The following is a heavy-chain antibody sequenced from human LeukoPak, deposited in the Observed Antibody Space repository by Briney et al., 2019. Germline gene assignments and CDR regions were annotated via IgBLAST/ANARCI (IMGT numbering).Heavy chain of an antibody. Sequence: ASVKVSCKASGYTFTSYGISWVRQAPGQGLEWMGWISTYNGNTNYAQKLQGRVTMTTDTSTSTAYMELRSLRSDDTAVYYCARLGAVAGTGGFDYWGQGTLVTVSS. V-gene: IGHV1-18*01. CDR2: ISTYNGNT. J-gene: IGHJ4*02. CDR3: ARLGAVAGTGGFDY. CDR1: GYTFTSYG. D-gene: IGHD6-19*01.